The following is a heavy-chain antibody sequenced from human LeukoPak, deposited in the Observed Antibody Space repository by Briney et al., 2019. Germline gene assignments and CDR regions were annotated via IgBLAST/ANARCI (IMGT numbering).Heavy chain of an antibody. V-gene: IGHV1-69*13. Sequence: ASVKVSCKASGGTFSSYAISWVRQAPGQGLEWMGGIIPIFGTANYAQKFQGRVTITADESTSTAYMELSSLRSEDTAVYYCAGGGGYYDSSGYYFIHFDYWGQGTLVTVSS. CDR1: GGTFSSYA. CDR3: AGGGGYYDSSGYYFIHFDY. J-gene: IGHJ4*02. CDR2: IIPIFGTA. D-gene: IGHD3-22*01.